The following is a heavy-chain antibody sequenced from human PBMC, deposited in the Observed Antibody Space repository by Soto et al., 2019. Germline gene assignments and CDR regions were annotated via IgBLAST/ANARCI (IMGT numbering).Heavy chain of an antibody. Sequence: QVQLVESGGGVVQPGRSLRLSCAASGFTFSNYGMHWVRQAPGKGLEWVAVIGYDGSNKYYADSVKGRFTISRDNSKNTLYLQMHGLRGEDTGVYYCGKRSYCSGGRCYSGGYWGQGTLVTVSS. CDR3: GKRSYCSGGRCYSGGY. J-gene: IGHJ4*02. D-gene: IGHD2-15*01. V-gene: IGHV3-30*18. CDR2: IGYDGSNK. CDR1: GFTFSNYG.